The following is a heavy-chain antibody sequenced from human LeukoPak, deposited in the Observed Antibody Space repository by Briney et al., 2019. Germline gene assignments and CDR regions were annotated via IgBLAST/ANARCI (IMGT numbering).Heavy chain of an antibody. CDR1: GGSISSYY. CDR3: ARVHQGVVGMDV. J-gene: IGHJ6*02. D-gene: IGHD2-15*01. CDR2: IYYSGST. Sequence: PSDTLSLTCTVSGGSISSYYWSWLRQPPGKGLEWVGYIYYSGSTNYNPSLKSRVTISVDTSKNQFSLKLSSVTAADTAVYYCARVHQGVVGMDVWGQGTTVTVSS. V-gene: IGHV4-59*07.